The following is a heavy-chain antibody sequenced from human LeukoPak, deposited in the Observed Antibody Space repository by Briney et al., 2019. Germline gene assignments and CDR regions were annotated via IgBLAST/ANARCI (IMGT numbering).Heavy chain of an antibody. CDR3: AKYYYDSSGLFDY. V-gene: IGHV3-23*01. CDR2: ISGTGIAI. J-gene: IGHJ4*02. CDR1: GFTFDNYA. D-gene: IGHD3-22*01. Sequence: GGSLRLSCAASGFTFDNYAMSWVRQAPGRGLEWVSTISGTGIAIYYADSVKGRFTISRDNSKNTLYLQLNSLRAEDTAIYYCAKYYYDSSGLFDYWGQGALVTVSS.